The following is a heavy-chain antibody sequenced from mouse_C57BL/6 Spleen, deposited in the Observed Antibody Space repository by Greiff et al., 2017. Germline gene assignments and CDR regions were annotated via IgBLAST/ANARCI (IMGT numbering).Heavy chain of an antibody. V-gene: IGHV5-4*01. CDR1: GFTFSSYA. D-gene: IGHD3-3*01. Sequence: DVMLVESGGGLVKPGGSLKLSCAASGFTFSSYAMSWVRQTPEKRLEWVATISDGGSYTYYPDNVKGRFTISRDNAKNNLYLQMSHLKSEDTAMYYCARDERWDNWYFDVWGTGTTVTVSS. J-gene: IGHJ1*03. CDR2: ISDGGSYT. CDR3: ARDERWDNWYFDV.